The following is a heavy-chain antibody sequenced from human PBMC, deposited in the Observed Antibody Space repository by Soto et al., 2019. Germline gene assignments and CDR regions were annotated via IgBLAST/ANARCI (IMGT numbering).Heavy chain of an antibody. J-gene: IGHJ5*02. V-gene: IGHV4-31*03. CDR3: ARDNFGIAAAGTWFDP. Sequence: QVQLQESGPGLVKPSQTLSLTCTVSGGSISSGGYYWSWIRQPPGKGLEWIGYIYYSGSTYYNPSLKSRVTISVDTSKNQFSLKLSSVTAADTAVYYCARDNFGIAAAGTWFDPWGQGTLVTVSS. CDR2: IYYSGST. CDR1: GGSISSGGYY. D-gene: IGHD6-13*01.